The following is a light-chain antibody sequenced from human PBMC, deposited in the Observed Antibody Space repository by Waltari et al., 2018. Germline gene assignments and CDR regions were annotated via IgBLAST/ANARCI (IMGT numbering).Light chain of an antibody. CDR3: QQYNSYSPRHT. CDR1: QSISSW. Sequence: DIQMTQSPSTLSASVGDRVTITCRASQSISSWLAWYQQKPGKDPKLQIYNSSSLERVIPSRFSSSGSGTEFTLTISSLQPDDFATSYCQQYNSYSPRHTFVQWTKLEIK. J-gene: IGKJ2*01. V-gene: IGKV1-5*03. CDR2: NSS.